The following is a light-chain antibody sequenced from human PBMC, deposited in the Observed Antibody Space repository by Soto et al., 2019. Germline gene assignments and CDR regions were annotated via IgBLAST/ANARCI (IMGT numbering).Light chain of an antibody. Sequence: QSVLTHPPSASGTPGQTVTISCSGSSSNIGSNTVSWYQQFPGKAPKLLMYSNNQRPSGVPDRFSGSKSGTSASLAISGLQSDDEADYYCAAWYDSLDVLVFGGGTKLTVL. CDR1: SSNIGSNT. V-gene: IGLV1-44*01. CDR3: AAWYDSLDVLV. J-gene: IGLJ2*01. CDR2: SNN.